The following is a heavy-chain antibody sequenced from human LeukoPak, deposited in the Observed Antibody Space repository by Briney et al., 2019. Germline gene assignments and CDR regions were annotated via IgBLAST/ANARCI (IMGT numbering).Heavy chain of an antibody. CDR1: GFAFSSYA. D-gene: IGHD6-13*01. V-gene: IGHV3-23*01. J-gene: IGHJ4*02. CDR2: ISGSGDST. Sequence: GGSLRLSCAASGFAFSSYAMSWVRQAPGKGLEWVSAISGSGDSTYYGDSVKGRFTISRDNSKNTLYLQMNSLRAEDTAVYYCAKTRPLDSSSWSHGDYWGQGTLVTVSS. CDR3: AKTRPLDSSSWSHGDY.